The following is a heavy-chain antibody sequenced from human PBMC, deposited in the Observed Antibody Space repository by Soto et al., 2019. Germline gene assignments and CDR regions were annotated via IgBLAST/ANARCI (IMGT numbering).Heavy chain of an antibody. V-gene: IGHV3-15*01. CDR3: TTDWPPGYSSRDFDY. CDR1: GFTFSNAW. CDR2: IKSKTDGGTT. D-gene: IGHD6-13*01. Sequence: EVQLVESGGGLVKPGGSLRLSCAASGFTFSNAWMSWVRQAPGKGLEWVGRIKSKTDGGTTDYAAPVKGRFTISRDDSKNTLYLQMNTLKTEDTAVYYCTTDWPPGYSSRDFDYWGQGTLVTVSS. J-gene: IGHJ4*02.